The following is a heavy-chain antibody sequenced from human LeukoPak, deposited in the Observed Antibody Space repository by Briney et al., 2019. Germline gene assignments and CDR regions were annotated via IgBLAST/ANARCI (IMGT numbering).Heavy chain of an antibody. J-gene: IGHJ4*02. Sequence: SETLSLTCTVSGGSISSSNDCWDWIRQPPGRGLEWIASFYYGGSTYHNPSLKSRVTISADTSKNQVSLKLRSVTAADTAVYYCATVYGDYVGGDYFDYWGQGTLVTVSS. CDR1: GGSISSSNDC. CDR3: ATVYGDYVGGDYFDY. V-gene: IGHV4-39*01. D-gene: IGHD4-17*01. CDR2: FYYGGST.